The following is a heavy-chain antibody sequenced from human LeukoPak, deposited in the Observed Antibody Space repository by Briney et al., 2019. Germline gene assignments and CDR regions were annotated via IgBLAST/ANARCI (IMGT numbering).Heavy chain of an antibody. CDR2: IGTAGDT. Sequence: GGSLRLSCAASGFTFSNYDMHWVRQATGKGLEWVSAIGTAGDTYYQGSVRGRVTMSRENAKNSLYLQMNSLTAGDTAVYYCARGAVTPLGHWGQGILVTVAS. D-gene: IGHD6-19*01. J-gene: IGHJ4*02. CDR3: ARGAVTPLGH. V-gene: IGHV3-13*04. CDR1: GFTFSNYD.